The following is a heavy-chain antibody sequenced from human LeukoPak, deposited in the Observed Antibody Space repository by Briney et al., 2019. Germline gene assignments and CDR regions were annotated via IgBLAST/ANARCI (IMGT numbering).Heavy chain of an antibody. V-gene: IGHV1-8*01. Sequence: ASVKASCKTSGYTFTNYDINWVRQATGQGLEWMGWMSPNSGNTGYAQKFQGRVTMTRDTSISTAYMELSSLRSEDTAVYYCASSPPETGDFNYWGRGTLVTVSS. J-gene: IGHJ4*02. CDR1: GYTFTNYD. CDR3: ASSPPETGDFNY. CDR2: MSPNSGNT. D-gene: IGHD7-27*01.